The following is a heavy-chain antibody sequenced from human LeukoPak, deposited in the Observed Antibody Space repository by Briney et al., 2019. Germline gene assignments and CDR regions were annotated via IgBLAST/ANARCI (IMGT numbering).Heavy chain of an antibody. CDR3: AKAYYGSGSYGWFDY. J-gene: IGHJ4*02. CDR2: ISGGSSFT. CDR1: GFSFSSFS. D-gene: IGHD3-10*01. V-gene: IGHV3-21*04. Sequence: GGSLRLSCAASGFSFSSFSMNWVRQAPGKGLEWVSYISGGSSFTYYVDSVKGRFTISRDNSKNTLFLQMNSLRAEDTAIYYCAKAYYGSGSYGWFDYWGQGTLVTVSS.